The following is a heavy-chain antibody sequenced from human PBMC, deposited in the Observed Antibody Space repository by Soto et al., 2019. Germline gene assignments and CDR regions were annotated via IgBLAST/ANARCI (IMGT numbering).Heavy chain of an antibody. V-gene: IGHV3-33*03. J-gene: IGHJ1*01. CDR2: IWYDGSNI. D-gene: IGHD3-16*01. Sequence: PGGSLRLSCAASGFTFSTYGMHWVRQAPGKGLEWVAVIWYDGSNIYYADSVKGRFTISRDNAKNTLYLQMNSLRAEDTAVYYCARAPLGEYTYPVGFWGKDTVVTVSS. CDR1: GFTFSTYG. CDR3: ARAPLGEYTYPVGF.